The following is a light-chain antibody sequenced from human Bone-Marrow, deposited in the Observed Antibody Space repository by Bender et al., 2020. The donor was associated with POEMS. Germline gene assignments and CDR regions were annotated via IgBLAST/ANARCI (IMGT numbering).Light chain of an antibody. J-gene: IGLJ1*01. Sequence: QSALTQPPSASGSPGQSVTISCTGTSSDLGRYNYVSWYQQHPGKVPKLMISDVSKRPSGDSNRFSASKSGNTASLTISGLQTVDEADYYCCSYTTTNTFVFGSGTKVTVL. CDR3: CSYTTTNTFV. CDR2: DVS. CDR1: SSDLGRYNY. V-gene: IGLV2-8*01.